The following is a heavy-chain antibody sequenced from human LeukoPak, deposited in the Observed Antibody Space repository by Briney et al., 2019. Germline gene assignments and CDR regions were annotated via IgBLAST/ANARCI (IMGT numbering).Heavy chain of an antibody. CDR2: ISGSGGST. V-gene: IGHV3-23*01. CDR3: AKDLGSSGYYLDY. Sequence: GGSLRLSCAASGFTFSSYAMSRVRQAPGKGLEWVSAISGSGGSTYYADSVKGRFTISRDNSKNTLYLQMNSLRAEDTAVYYCAKDLGSSGYYLDYWGQGTLVTVSS. CDR1: GFTFSSYA. J-gene: IGHJ4*02. D-gene: IGHD3-22*01.